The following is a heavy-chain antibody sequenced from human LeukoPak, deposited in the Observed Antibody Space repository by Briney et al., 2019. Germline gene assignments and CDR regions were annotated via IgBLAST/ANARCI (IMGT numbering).Heavy chain of an antibody. Sequence: GSLRLSCAASGFTVSSNYMSWIRQPPGKGLEWIGYIYYSGSTNYNPSLKSRVTISVDTPKNQFSLKLSSVTAADTAVYYCARDPGYYDSSGYYYPYYFDYWGQGTLVTVSS. J-gene: IGHJ4*02. CDR1: GFTVSSNY. V-gene: IGHV4-59*02. D-gene: IGHD3-22*01. CDR3: ARDPGYYDSSGYYYPYYFDY. CDR2: IYYSGST.